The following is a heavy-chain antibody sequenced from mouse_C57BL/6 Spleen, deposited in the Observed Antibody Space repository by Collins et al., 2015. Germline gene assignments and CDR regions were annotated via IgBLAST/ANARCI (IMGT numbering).Heavy chain of an antibody. CDR2: INTHSGVP. D-gene: IGHD2-3*01. CDR1: GYTFTTAG. J-gene: IGHJ4*01. V-gene: IGHV9-4*02. Sequence: QIQLVQSGPELKKPGETVRISCKASGYTFTTAGMQWVQKMPGKGLKWIGWINTHSGVPKYAEDFKGRFAFSLETSASTAYLQISNLKNEDTATYFCARHYDGYYYAMDYWGQGTSVTVSS. CDR3: ARHYDGYYYAMDY.